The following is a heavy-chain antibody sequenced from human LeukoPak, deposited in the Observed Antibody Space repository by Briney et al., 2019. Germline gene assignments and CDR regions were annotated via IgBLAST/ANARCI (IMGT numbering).Heavy chain of an antibody. Sequence: PGGSLRLSCAASGFTFSSYAMSWVRQAPGKGLEWVSAISGSGGSTYYADSVKGQFTISRDNSKNTLYLQMNSLRAEDTAVYYCAKDIAIGSGFSDYWGQGTLVTVSS. D-gene: IGHD6-19*01. CDR2: ISGSGGST. J-gene: IGHJ4*02. CDR3: AKDIAIGSGFSDY. CDR1: GFTFSSYA. V-gene: IGHV3-23*01.